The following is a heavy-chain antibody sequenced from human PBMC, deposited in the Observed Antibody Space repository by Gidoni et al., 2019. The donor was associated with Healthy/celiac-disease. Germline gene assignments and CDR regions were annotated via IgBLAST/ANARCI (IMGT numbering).Heavy chain of an antibody. D-gene: IGHD6-13*01. CDR3: ARRSCIAAAGTCWFDP. CDR2: INPNSGGT. J-gene: IGHJ5*02. V-gene: IGHV1-2*02. CDR1: GYTFTGYY. Sequence: QVQLVQSGAEVKKPGASVKVSCTASGYTFTGYYMHWVRQAPGQGLEWMGWINPNSGGTNYAQKFQGRVTMTRDTSISTAYMELSRLRSDDTAVYYCARRSCIAAAGTCWFDPWGQGTLVTVSS.